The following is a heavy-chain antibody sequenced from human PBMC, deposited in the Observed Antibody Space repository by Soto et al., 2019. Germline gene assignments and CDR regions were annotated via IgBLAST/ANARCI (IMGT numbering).Heavy chain of an antibody. CDR1: GFSLTNARMG. CDR3: ARTMQGGDYSSCYFDN. CDR2: ISSNDEK. D-gene: IGHD6-19*01. V-gene: IGHV2-26*01. Sequence: SGPTLVNPTETLTLTCTVSGFSLTNARMGVSWIRQPPGKALEWLAHISSNDEKSYRITLMSRLTISKDTSKSQVVLTVTNVDPEDTATYYCARTMQGGDYSSCYFDNWGQGTPVTVSS. J-gene: IGHJ4*02.